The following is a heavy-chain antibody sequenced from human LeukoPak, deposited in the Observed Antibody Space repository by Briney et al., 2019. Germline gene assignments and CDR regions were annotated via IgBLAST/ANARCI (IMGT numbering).Heavy chain of an antibody. CDR2: INHSGST. V-gene: IGHV4-34*01. Sequence: PSETLSLTCAVYGGPFSGYYWSWIRQPPGKGLEWIGEINHSGSTNYNPSLKSRVTISVDTSKNQFSLKLSSVTAADTAVYYCARGRRQWLRAFDIWGQGTMVTVSS. CDR3: ARGRRQWLRAFDI. D-gene: IGHD6-19*01. J-gene: IGHJ3*02. CDR1: GGPFSGYY.